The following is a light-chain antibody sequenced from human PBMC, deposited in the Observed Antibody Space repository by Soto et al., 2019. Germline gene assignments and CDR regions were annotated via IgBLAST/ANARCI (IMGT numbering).Light chain of an antibody. CDR3: QQYHIYSGT. V-gene: IGKV1-16*01. Sequence: LTQSLSSLSASIGDRVTITCRASQDIGIYLAWYQQKPGKAPNLLIYAASSLQRGVPSRFSGSGSGTDFTLTINSLQPDDFATYYCQQYHIYSGTFGQGTKVE. CDR1: QDIGIY. J-gene: IGKJ1*01. CDR2: AAS.